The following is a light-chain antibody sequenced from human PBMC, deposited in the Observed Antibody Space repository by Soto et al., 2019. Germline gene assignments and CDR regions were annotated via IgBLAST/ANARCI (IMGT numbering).Light chain of an antibody. CDR1: QSIRSY. CDR3: QQRYSTPRVT. V-gene: IGKV1-39*01. CDR2: AAS. Sequence: DIQMTQSPSSLSASVGDRVTITCRASQSIRSYLKWYQQKPGKAPKLLIYAASCLQSGVTSRFSGSGAGTDYTLTISSLQPEDYATYYCQQRYSTPRVTFGEGTKVEIK. J-gene: IGKJ4*01.